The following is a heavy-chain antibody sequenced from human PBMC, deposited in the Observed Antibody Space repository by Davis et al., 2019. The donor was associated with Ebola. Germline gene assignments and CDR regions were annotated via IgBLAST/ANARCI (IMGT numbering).Heavy chain of an antibody. CDR1: GGSISSYY. J-gene: IGHJ4*02. CDR3: ARVYGDYTNYFDS. D-gene: IGHD4-17*01. CDR2: IYYIGST. Sequence: SETLSLTCSVSGGSISSYYRSWIRQPPGKGLEWIRSIYYIGSTNYNPSLKSRVTISVDTSKNQFTLKMISVIAADTAVYYCARVYGDYTNYFDSWGQGTLVTVSS. V-gene: IGHV4-59*01.